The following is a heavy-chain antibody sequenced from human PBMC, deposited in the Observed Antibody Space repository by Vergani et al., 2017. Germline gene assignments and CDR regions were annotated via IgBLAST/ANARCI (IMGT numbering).Heavy chain of an antibody. Sequence: EVQLVESGGGLVKPGGSLRLSCAASGFTFSSYSMNWVRQAPGKGLEWVSAISGSGGNTFYTDSVKGRFTISRDNSKDTLYLQMNSLRVEDTAIYYCAKARDPNCKGGNCYSYYDGLDLWGQGTTVTVSS. D-gene: IGHD2-21*01. J-gene: IGHJ6*02. CDR1: GFTFSSYS. CDR2: ISGSGGNT. V-gene: IGHV3-23*04. CDR3: AKARDPNCKGGNCYSYYDGLDL.